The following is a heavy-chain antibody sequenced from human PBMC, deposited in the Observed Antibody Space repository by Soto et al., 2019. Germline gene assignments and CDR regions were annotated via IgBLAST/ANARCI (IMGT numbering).Heavy chain of an antibody. CDR3: ANGDSSGFDYFQS. CDR2: VSFDGTNK. D-gene: IGHD3-22*01. V-gene: IGHV3-30*18. CDR1: GFTFSSHG. J-gene: IGHJ1*01. Sequence: QVQLVESGGGVVQPGMTLRLSCTASGFTFSSHGMHWVRQAPGKGLEWVAVVSFDGTNKNYADSVRGRFTISRDNSKNTLYLQMSSLRAEDTAVYYCANGDSSGFDYFQSWGQGTLVTVSS.